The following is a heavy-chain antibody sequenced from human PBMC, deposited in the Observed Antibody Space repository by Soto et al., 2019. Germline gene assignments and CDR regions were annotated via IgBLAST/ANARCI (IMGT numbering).Heavy chain of an antibody. Sequence: QITLKESGPTLVKPTQTLTLTCTFSGFSLTTRGVGVGWIRQPPGKALECLAVIYWDDDKRYSPSLQSRLSITKDTSKNQVVLTMTNVDPVDTATYYCAHIPTYYQYDWFDPWGQGTLVSVSS. CDR1: GFSLTTRGVG. CDR2: IYWDDDK. CDR3: AHIPTYYQYDWFDP. V-gene: IGHV2-5*02. D-gene: IGHD3-16*01. J-gene: IGHJ5*02.